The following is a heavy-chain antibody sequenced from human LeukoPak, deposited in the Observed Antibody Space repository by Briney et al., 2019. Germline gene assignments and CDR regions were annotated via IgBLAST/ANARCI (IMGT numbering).Heavy chain of an antibody. CDR2: IYSGGGT. Sequence: GGSLRLSCAASGFSVSSNYMSWVRQAPGKGLEWVSVIYSGGGTYYANSVKGRFTISRDNSKNTLYLQMNSLRAEDTAVYYCERGGRYYDSSGYYHDAFDIWGQGTMVTVSS. J-gene: IGHJ3*02. D-gene: IGHD3-22*01. CDR3: ERGGRYYDSSGYYHDAFDI. V-gene: IGHV3-53*01. CDR1: GFSVSSNY.